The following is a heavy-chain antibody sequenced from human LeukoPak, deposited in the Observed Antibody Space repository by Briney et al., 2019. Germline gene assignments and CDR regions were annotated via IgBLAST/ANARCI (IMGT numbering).Heavy chain of an antibody. CDR2: INHSGYT. CDR3: TRMTTGHDY. D-gene: IGHD1-14*01. J-gene: IGHJ4*02. V-gene: IGHV4-34*01. CDR1: GVSFNDYY. Sequence: SETLSLTCAVSGVSFNDYYWSWLRQSPGKGLEWIGEINHSGYTNDSPSLKSRVTISIDTSRKQFSLNLRSVTVAETAVYYCTRMTTGHDYWGKGTLVTVSS.